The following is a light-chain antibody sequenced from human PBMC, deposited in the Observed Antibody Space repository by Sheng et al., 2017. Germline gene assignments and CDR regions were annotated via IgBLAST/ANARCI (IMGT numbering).Light chain of an antibody. V-gene: IGKV3-11*01. CDR3: HQRRHWLS. CDR2: DAS. J-gene: IGKJ4*01. Sequence: EIVLTQSPATLSLSPGERATLSCRASQTLDIYLAWYQQRPGQAPRLLIYDASNRASGIPDRFSGSGSGTDFTLTISSLEPEDFAIYYCHQRRHWLSFGGGTKVEIK. CDR1: QTLDIY.